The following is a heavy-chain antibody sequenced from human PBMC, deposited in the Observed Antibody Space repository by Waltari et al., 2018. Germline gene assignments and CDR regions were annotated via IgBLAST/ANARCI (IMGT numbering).Heavy chain of an antibody. Sequence: QVQLQESGPGLVKPSQTLSLTCTVSGGSISSGSYYWSWIRQPAGKGLEWIGRIYTSGSINYNPSLKSQVTISVDTSKNQFSLKLSSVTAADTAVYYCARGPPYCSSTSCPLDYWGQGTLVTVSS. D-gene: IGHD2-2*01. V-gene: IGHV4-61*02. CDR1: GGSISSGSYY. CDR2: IYTSGSI. CDR3: ARGPPYCSSTSCPLDY. J-gene: IGHJ4*02.